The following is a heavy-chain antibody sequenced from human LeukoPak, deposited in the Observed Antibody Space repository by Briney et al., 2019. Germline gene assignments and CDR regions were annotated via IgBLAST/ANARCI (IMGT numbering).Heavy chain of an antibody. V-gene: IGHV4-59*11. CDR3: ARGRYYGSGSYRYPHPFDY. CDR2: IYYTGST. J-gene: IGHJ4*02. Sequence: SETLSLTCTVSGGSISSHYWTWIRQPPGKGLEWIGYIYYTGSTRYNASLKSRVTISVDTSKNQFSLKLSSVTAADTAVYYCARGRYYGSGSYRYPHPFDYWGQGTLVTVSS. CDR1: GGSISSHY. D-gene: IGHD3-10*01.